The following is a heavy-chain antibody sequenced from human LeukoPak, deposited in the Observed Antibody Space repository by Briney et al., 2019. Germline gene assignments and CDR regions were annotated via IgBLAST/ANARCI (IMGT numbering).Heavy chain of an antibody. CDR3: ARDCDILTGYYPIFDY. J-gene: IGHJ4*02. Sequence: SETLSLTCTVSGGSISSTSYYWGWIRQPPGKGLEWIGNIYSSGSTYYNASLQSRVTISIDTSKNQFSLKLSSVTAADTAVYYCARDCDILTGYYPIFDYWGQGTLVTVSS. CDR2: IYSSGST. D-gene: IGHD3-9*01. V-gene: IGHV4-39*07. CDR1: GGSISSTSYY.